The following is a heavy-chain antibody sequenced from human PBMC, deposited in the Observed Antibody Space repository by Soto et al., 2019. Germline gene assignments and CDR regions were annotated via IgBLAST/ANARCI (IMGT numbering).Heavy chain of an antibody. V-gene: IGHV3-73*02. CDR3: TRPVGGSYPEPEYFQH. Sequence: EVQLVESGGGLVQPGGSLKLSCAASGSTFSGSAMHWVRQASGKGLEWVGRIRSKANSYATAYAASVKGRFTISRDDSKNTAYLQMNSLKTEDTAVYYCTRPVGGSYPEPEYFQHWGQGTLVTVSS. CDR1: GSTFSGSA. CDR2: IRSKANSYAT. D-gene: IGHD1-26*01. J-gene: IGHJ1*01.